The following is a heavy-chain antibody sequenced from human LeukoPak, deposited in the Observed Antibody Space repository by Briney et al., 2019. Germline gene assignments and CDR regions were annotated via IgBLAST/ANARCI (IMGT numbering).Heavy chain of an antibody. V-gene: IGHV4-39*01. D-gene: IGHD3-10*01. J-gene: IGHJ4*02. CDR1: GGSIRFSTYY. CDR2: SCNSGTT. CDR3: AKQGASGDYFNEDPFDY. Sequence: PSETLSLTCTVSGGSIRFSTYYWGWIRRPRGKGLDWIESSCNSGTTYYNSSLQSRVIVFIDTSKNQFDMKLSSVPTADTAVYYCAKQGASGDYFNEDPFDYWGQGTLVTVSS.